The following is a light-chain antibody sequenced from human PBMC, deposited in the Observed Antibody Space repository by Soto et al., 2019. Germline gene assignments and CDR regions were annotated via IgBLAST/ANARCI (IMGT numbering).Light chain of an antibody. CDR3: QQFET. CDR1: QTVGSSF. CDR2: GAS. J-gene: IGKJ4*01. V-gene: IGKV3-20*01. Sequence: ENVLTQSPATLSLSPGERATLSCRASQTVGSSFLAWYQQKRGQAPRLHIYGASNRATGIPDRFSGSGSGADFTLTINRLEPEDFAVYYCQQFETFGGGTKVEIK.